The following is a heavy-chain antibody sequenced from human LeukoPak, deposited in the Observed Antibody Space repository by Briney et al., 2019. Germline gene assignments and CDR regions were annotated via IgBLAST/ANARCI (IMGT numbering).Heavy chain of an antibody. CDR1: GASISSYY. CDR2: IYYSGST. CDR3: ARGVSSFGYFDILQIDP. Sequence: SDTLSLTCTVSGASISSYYWSWIRQPPGKGREGIGYIYYSGSTKYNPSLKSRVTISIDTSKNQFSLKVNSVTAADTAVYYCARGVSSFGYFDILQIDPWGQGTLVTVSS. J-gene: IGHJ5*02. D-gene: IGHD3-9*01. V-gene: IGHV4-59*13.